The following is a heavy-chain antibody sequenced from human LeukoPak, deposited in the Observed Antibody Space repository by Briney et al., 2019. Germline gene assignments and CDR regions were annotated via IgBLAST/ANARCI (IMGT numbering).Heavy chain of an antibody. CDR3: ARAKPGSLELLLS. CDR1: GFTFSNYY. J-gene: IGHJ5*02. Sequence: SGGSLRLSCAASGFTFSNYYMHWVRQAPGKGLMWVSRIHRDGSSTRYADSVKGRLTISTHNTKNTLYLQMNRLRAEDTAVYYCARAKPGSLELLLSWGQGTLVTVSS. CDR2: IHRDGSST. V-gene: IGHV3-74*01. D-gene: IGHD1-26*01.